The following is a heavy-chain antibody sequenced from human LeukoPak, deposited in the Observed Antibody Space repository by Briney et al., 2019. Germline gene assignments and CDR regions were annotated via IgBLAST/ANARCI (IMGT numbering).Heavy chain of an antibody. CDR1: GGSLSGRY. V-gene: IGHV4-59*11. D-gene: IGHD2-21*01. Sequence: SETLSLTCTVSGGSLSGRYWSWIGQPPGKGLEWIGYIFYTVKTKYNPSLGSRVTISVDTSKNQFSLKLTSVTAADTAMYYCATSTYDCPHCLRGPGTLVTVSS. CDR3: ATSTYDCPHCL. J-gene: IGHJ4*02. CDR2: IFYTVKT.